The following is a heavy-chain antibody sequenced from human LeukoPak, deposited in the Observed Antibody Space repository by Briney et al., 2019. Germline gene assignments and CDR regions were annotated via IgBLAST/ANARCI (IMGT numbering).Heavy chain of an antibody. J-gene: IGHJ4*02. V-gene: IGHV4-31*03. Sequence: ASQTLSLTCTVSGGSISSGGYYWSWIRQHPGKGLEWIGYIYYSGSTYYNPSLKSRVTISVDTSKNQFSLKLSSVTAADTAVYYCARCFGSTSRGFDYWGQGTRVTVSS. D-gene: IGHD2-2*01. CDR2: IYYSGST. CDR1: GGSISSGGYY. CDR3: ARCFGSTSRGFDY.